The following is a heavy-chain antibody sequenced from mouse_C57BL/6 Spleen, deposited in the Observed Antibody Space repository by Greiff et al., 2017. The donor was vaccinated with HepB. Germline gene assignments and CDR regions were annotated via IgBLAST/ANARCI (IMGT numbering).Heavy chain of an antibody. D-gene: IGHD1-1*01. J-gene: IGHJ1*03. CDR3: AREGNYGSSYWYFDV. CDR1: GYTFTDHT. CDR2: IYPRDGST. V-gene: IGHV1-78*01. Sequence: VKLVESDAELVKPGASVKISCKVSGYTFTDHTIHWMKQRPEQGLEWIGYIYPRDGSTKYNEKFKGKATLTVDKSSSTAYMQLNSLTSEDSAVYFCAREGNYGSSYWYFDVWGTGTTVTVSS.